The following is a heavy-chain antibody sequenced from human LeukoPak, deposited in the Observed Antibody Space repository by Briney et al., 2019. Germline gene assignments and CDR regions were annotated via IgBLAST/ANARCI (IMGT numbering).Heavy chain of an antibody. J-gene: IGHJ4*02. V-gene: IGHV5-51*01. CDR1: GCSFTSYW. Sequence: GESLKISCKGSGCSFTSYWIGWVRQMPGKGLEWMGIIYPGDSDTRYSPSFQGQVTISADKSISTAYLQWRSLKASDTAIYYCARSDLMAYYFDYWGQGTLVTVSS. D-gene: IGHD3-10*01. CDR2: IYPGDSDT. CDR3: ARSDLMAYYFDY.